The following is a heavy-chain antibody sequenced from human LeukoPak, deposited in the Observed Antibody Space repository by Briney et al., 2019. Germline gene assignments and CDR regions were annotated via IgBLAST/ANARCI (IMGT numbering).Heavy chain of an antibody. CDR3: ASWAGGSDPVASFDY. CDR1: GYTFTCYY. D-gene: IGHD3-16*02. V-gene: IGHV1-2*02. Sequence: ASVAVSFKSSGYTFTCYYMHWMRQAPGQGLGWMGWINLNSGGTDYAQKFQGRVSLTRDTSISTVYMELRRLRSDDTAVYYCASWAGGSDPVASFDYWGQGTLVTVSS. J-gene: IGHJ4*02. CDR2: INLNSGGT.